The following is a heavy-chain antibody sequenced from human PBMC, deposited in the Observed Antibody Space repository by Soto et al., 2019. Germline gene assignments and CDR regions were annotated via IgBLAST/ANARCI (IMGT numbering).Heavy chain of an antibody. CDR1: GFTFSDYY. V-gene: IGHV3-11*05. CDR3: AREYYYGMDV. J-gene: IGHJ6*02. Sequence: PGGSLRLSCAASGFTFSDYYMTWIRQAPGKGLEWVSYLTGSSDYTNYADSVKGRFTISRDNVKNSLYLQMNSLRAEDTAVYYCAREYYYGMDVWGQGTTVTVSS. CDR2: LTGSSDYT.